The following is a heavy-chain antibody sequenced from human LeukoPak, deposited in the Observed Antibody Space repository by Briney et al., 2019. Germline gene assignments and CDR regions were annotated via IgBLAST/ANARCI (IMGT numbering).Heavy chain of an antibody. CDR1: EFSFITYD. V-gene: IGHV3-23*01. CDR3: AKGPNFGPLRAVHY. J-gene: IGHJ4*02. CDR2: ISGGGVT. Sequence: GGSLTLSCAASEFSFITYDLSWVRQTLEKGLEWVSTISGGGVTFYADSVKGRFTISRDKSKNTLYLQMNSLRTDDTAIYYCAKGPNFGPLRAVHYWGQGSLVTVSA. D-gene: IGHD2/OR15-2a*01.